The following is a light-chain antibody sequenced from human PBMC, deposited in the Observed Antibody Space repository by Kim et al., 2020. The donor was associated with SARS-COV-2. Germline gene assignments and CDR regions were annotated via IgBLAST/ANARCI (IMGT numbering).Light chain of an antibody. CDR1: SSGSKS. CDR3: QVWDSSSDHWV. J-gene: IGLJ3*02. V-gene: IGLV3-21*04. Sequence: AQEKTAGFTRGGNSSGSKSMHWYQQKPGQAPVLVIYYDSDRPSGIPERFSGSNSGNTATLTISRVEAGDEADYYCQVWDSSSDHWVFGGGTQLTVL. CDR2: YDS.